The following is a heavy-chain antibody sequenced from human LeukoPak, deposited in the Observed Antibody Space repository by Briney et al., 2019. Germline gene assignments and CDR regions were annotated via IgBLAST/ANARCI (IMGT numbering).Heavy chain of an antibody. J-gene: IGHJ4*02. D-gene: IGHD4-11*01. CDR2: INNVGSHI. CDR3: TRDPTQYLRYGYFDY. CDR1: GFTFSSSA. V-gene: IGHV3-21*04. Sequence: RSLRLSCAASGFTFSSSAMNWVRQAPGKGLEWVSSINNVGSHIYYAGSVRGRFTISRDNAKNSLYLQMSSLRAEDTAVYYCTRDPTQYLRYGYFDYWGQGTLVTVSS.